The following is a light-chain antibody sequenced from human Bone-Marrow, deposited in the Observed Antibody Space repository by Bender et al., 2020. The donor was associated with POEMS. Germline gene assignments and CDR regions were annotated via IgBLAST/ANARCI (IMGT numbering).Light chain of an antibody. CDR2: EGV. V-gene: IGLV2-14*01. CDR1: SSDVGGYDY. Sequence: QSVLTQPASVSGSPGQSISISCTGTSSDVGGYDYVSWYQQHPAKAPKLIIYEGVKRPSGVSNRFSGSKSGDTASLAISGLQSEDEADYYCAAWEDSLNGWVFGGGTKLTVL. J-gene: IGLJ3*02. CDR3: AAWEDSLNGWV.